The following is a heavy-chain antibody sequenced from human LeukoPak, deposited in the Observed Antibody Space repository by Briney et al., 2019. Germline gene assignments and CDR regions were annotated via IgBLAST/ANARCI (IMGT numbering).Heavy chain of an antibody. CDR1: GYTFTAFG. Sequence: ASVKVSCKASGYTFTAFGINWLRQAPGQGLEWMGWISTNTGNPTYAQGFTGRFVFSLDTSVSTAYLQISSLKAEDTAIYYCARVSPNTVTAFGFWGQGTLVTVSS. J-gene: IGHJ4*02. CDR3: ARVSPNTVTAFGF. CDR2: ISTNTGNP. V-gene: IGHV7-4-1*02. D-gene: IGHD4-17*01.